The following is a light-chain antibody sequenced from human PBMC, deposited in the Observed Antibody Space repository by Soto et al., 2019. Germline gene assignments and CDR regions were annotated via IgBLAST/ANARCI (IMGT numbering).Light chain of an antibody. J-gene: IGKJ1*01. Sequence: DIQMTQSPSSLSASVGYRVTITGRASQSISSYLNWYQHKPGKAPKLLIYAASSLQSGVPSRFSGSGSGTDFTLTISSLQPEDFATYYCQQSYSTPRTFGQGTKVEIK. CDR3: QQSYSTPRT. CDR1: QSISSY. V-gene: IGKV1-39*01. CDR2: AAS.